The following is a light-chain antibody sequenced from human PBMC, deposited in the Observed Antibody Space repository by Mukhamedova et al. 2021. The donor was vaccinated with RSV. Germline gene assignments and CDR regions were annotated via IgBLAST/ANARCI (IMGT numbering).Light chain of an antibody. CDR3: QQYYSSPRT. J-gene: IGKJ1*01. CDR2: GAS. V-gene: IGKV3-20*01. Sequence: LAWYQQTPGQAPRLLIYGASSRAPGIPDRFSGRGSGTAFTLTISRLEPEDFAVYYCQQYYSSPRTFGQGTKVEIQ.